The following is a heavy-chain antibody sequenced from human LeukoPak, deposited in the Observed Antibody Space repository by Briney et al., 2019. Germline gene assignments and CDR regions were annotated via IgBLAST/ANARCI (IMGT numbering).Heavy chain of an antibody. CDR2: INHRGST. J-gene: IGHJ4*02. D-gene: IGHD3-3*01. V-gene: IGHV4-34*01. Sequence: PSETLSLTCAVYGGSFSGYYWSWIRQPPGKGLECIGEINHRGSTNYNPSLKSRVTISVDTSKNQFSLKLSSVTAEDTAVYYCAREGNGGVAAAPRYFDYWGQGTLVTVSS. CDR1: GGSFSGYY. CDR3: AREGNGGVAAAPRYFDY.